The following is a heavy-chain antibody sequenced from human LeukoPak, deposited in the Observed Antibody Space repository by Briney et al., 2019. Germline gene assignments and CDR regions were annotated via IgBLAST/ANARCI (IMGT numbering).Heavy chain of an antibody. V-gene: IGHV4-61*02. CDR3: AREPYCTSTSCYLDY. CDR1: GGSISSGGYY. D-gene: IGHD2-2*01. J-gene: IGHJ4*02. CDR2: IYSSGST. Sequence: SQTLSLTCTVSGGSISSGGYYWSWIRQPAGKGLEWIGRIYSSGSTNYNPSLKSRVTMSVDTSKNQFSLKLSSVTAADTAVYYCAREPYCTSTSCYLDYWGQGTLVTVSS.